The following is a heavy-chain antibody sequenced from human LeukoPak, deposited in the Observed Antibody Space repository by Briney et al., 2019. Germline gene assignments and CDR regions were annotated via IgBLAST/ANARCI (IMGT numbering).Heavy chain of an antibody. D-gene: IGHD1-7*01. J-gene: IGHJ4*02. CDR1: GFTFSSYA. CDR2: ISGSGGST. CDR3: AKARNYITNVIDY. Sequence: GGSLRLSCAASGFTFSSYAMGWVRQAPGKGLEWVSAISGSGGSTYYADSVKGRFTISRDNSKNTLYLQMNSLRAEDTAVYYCAKARNYITNVIDYWGQGTLVTVSS. V-gene: IGHV3-23*01.